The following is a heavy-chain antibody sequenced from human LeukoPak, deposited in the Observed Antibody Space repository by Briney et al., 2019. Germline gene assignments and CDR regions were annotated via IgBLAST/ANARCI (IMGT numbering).Heavy chain of an antibody. D-gene: IGHD4-17*01. CDR2: IYYSGST. J-gene: IGHJ5*02. CDR1: GGSISSSSYY. Sequence: SETLSLTCTVSGGSISSSSYYWGWIRQPPGKGLEWIGSIYYSGSTYYNPSLKSRVTISVDTSKNQFSLKLSSVTAADTAVYYCAPGGDYGWFDPWGQGTLVTVSS. V-gene: IGHV4-39*07. CDR3: APGGDYGWFDP.